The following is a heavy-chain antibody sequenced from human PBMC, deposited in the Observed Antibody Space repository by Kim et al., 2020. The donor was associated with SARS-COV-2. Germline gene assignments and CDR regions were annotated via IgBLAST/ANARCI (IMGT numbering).Heavy chain of an antibody. CDR3: ASRPSSSWYEWFDP. J-gene: IGHJ5*02. V-gene: IGHV1-69*04. Sequence: SVKVSCKASGGTFSSYAISWVRQAPAQGLEWMGRIIPILGIANYAQKFQGRVTITADKSTSTAYMELSSLRSEDTAVYYCASRPSSSWYEWFDPWGQGTLVTVSS. D-gene: IGHD6-13*01. CDR2: IIPILGIA. CDR1: GGTFSSYA.